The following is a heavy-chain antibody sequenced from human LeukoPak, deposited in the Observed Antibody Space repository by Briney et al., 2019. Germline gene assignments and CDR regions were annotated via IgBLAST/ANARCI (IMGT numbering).Heavy chain of an antibody. Sequence: PSETLSLTCTVSGGSISSYYWSWIRQPPGKGLEWIGYIYYSGSTNYNPSLKSRVTISVDTSKNQFSLELSSVTAADTAVYYCARRVIGDAYIDYWGQGTLVTVSS. V-gene: IGHV4-59*01. D-gene: IGHD2-21*01. CDR2: IYYSGST. CDR3: ARRVIGDAYIDY. J-gene: IGHJ4*02. CDR1: GGSISSYY.